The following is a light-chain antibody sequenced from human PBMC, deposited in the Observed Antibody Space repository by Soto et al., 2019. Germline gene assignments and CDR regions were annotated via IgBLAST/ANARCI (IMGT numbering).Light chain of an antibody. CDR3: SSYAGSNNLV. V-gene: IGLV2-8*01. CDR1: SSDVGGYNY. J-gene: IGLJ3*02. Sequence: QSALTQPPSASGSPGQSVTISCTGTSSDVGGYNYVSWYQQHPGTAPKLMIYEVSKRPSGVPDRFSGSKSGNTASLTVSGLEAEEEADYYCSSYAGSNNLVFGGGTKLTVL. CDR2: EVS.